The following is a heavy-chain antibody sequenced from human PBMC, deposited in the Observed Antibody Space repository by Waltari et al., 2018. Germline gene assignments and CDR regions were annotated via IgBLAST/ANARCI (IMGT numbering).Heavy chain of an antibody. V-gene: IGHV4-39*01. CDR1: GGSISSSSYY. CDR2: IYYSGSN. Sequence: QLQLQESGPGLVKPSETLSLTCTVSGGSISSSSYYWGWIRQPPGKGLEWIGSIYYSGSNDYNPSLKSRGTISVDTSKNQFSLKLSSVTAADTAVYYCARLQKRNYYDSSGYYYLAEYFQHWGQGTLVTVSS. D-gene: IGHD3-22*01. CDR3: ARLQKRNYYDSSGYYYLAEYFQH. J-gene: IGHJ1*01.